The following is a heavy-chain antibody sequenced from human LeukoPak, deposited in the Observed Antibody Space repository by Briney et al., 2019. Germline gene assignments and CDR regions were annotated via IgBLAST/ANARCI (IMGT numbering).Heavy chain of an antibody. CDR3: PLWFGDLSHINYFDY. CDR1: GFIFSSYA. CDR2: ISGGDRST. J-gene: IGHJ4*02. D-gene: IGHD3-10*01. V-gene: IGHV3-23*01. Sequence: GGSLRLSCAASGFIFSSYAMSWVRQAPGKGLEWVSTISGGDRSTYYSDSVKGRFTISRDNSKNTLYLQMNSLRPEDTAVYYCPLWFGDLSHINYFDYWGKGTLVTVSS.